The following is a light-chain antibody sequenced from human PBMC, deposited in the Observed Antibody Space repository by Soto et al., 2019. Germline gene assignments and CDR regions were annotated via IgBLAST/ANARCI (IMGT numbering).Light chain of an antibody. CDR3: QQYNNWPPYT. V-gene: IGKV3-15*01. CDR1: QSVSSN. J-gene: IGKJ2*01. Sequence: EIVMTQSPATLSVSPGERATLSCRASQSVSSNLAWYQQKPGQAPRLLIYGASTRATGIPARFSGSGSGTEFTLTISSLQSADFAVYYWQQYNNWPPYTVGQGTKLEIK. CDR2: GAS.